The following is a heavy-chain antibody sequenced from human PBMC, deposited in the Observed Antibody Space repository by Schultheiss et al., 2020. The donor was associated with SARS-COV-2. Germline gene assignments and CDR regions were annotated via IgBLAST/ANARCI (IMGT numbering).Heavy chain of an antibody. Sequence: GSLRLSCTVSGGSISSSSYYWGWIRQPPGKGLEWIGEINHSGSTNYNPSLKSRVTISVDTSKNQFSLKLSSVTAADTAVYYCASFGNYVVSFDYWGQGTLVTVSS. J-gene: IGHJ4*02. CDR1: GGSISSSSYY. CDR2: INHSGST. V-gene: IGHV4-39*01. D-gene: IGHD4-11*01. CDR3: ASFGNYVVSFDY.